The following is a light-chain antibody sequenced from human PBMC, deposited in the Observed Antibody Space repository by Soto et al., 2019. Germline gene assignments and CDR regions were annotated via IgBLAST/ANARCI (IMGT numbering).Light chain of an antibody. CDR1: QSISSW. Sequence: DIQMTQSPSTLSASVGDRVTMTSRACQSISSWLAWYQQKPGKAPKLLIYKASSLESGVPSRFSGSGSGTEFTLTISSLQPDDFATYYCQHSGTFGQGTKVEIK. CDR2: KAS. V-gene: IGKV1-5*03. J-gene: IGKJ1*01. CDR3: QHSGT.